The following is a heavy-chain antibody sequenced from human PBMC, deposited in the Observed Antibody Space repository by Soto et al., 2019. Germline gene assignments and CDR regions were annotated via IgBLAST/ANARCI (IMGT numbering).Heavy chain of an antibody. CDR3: ASFPYSSSWKPLSFDY. Sequence: SVKVSCKASGGTFSSYAISWVRQAPGQGLEWMGGIIPIFGTANYAQKFQGRVTITADESTSTAYMELSSLRSEDTAVYYCASFPYSSSWKPLSFDYWGQGTLVTVSS. J-gene: IGHJ4*02. V-gene: IGHV1-69*13. D-gene: IGHD6-13*01. CDR1: GGTFSSYA. CDR2: IIPIFGTA.